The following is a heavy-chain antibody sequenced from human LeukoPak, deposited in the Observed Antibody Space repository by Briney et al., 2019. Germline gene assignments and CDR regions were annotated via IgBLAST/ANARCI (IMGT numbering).Heavy chain of an antibody. D-gene: IGHD3-9*01. CDR1: GYTLTELS. CDR2: FDPEDGET. V-gene: IGHV1-24*01. Sequence: ASVKVSCKVSGYTLTELSMHWVRQAPGKGLEWMGGFDPEDGETIYAQKFQGRVTMTEDTSTDTAYTELSSLRSEDTAVYYCATYDILTGYYIRRVYHWFDPWGQGTLVTVSS. CDR3: ATYDILTGYYIRRVYHWFDP. J-gene: IGHJ5*02.